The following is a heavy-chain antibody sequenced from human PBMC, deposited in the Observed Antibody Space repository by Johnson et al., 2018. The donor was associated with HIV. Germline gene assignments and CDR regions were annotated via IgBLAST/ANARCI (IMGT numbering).Heavy chain of an antibody. Sequence: QVLLLESGGGVVQPGRSLRLSCAASGFTFSTYGMHWVRQALGKGLEWVAVIWYDGRSKYYADSVKGRFTISRDNSKNTLYLQMNSLRAEDTAVYYCAKDQGTVPRRDDAFDIWGQGTVVTVSS. CDR3: AKDQGTVPRRDDAFDI. CDR1: GFTFSTYG. J-gene: IGHJ3*02. D-gene: IGHD4-17*01. V-gene: IGHV3-33*06. CDR2: IWYDGRSK.